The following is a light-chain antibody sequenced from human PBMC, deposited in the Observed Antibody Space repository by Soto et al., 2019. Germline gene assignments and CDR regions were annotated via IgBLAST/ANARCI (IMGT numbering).Light chain of an antibody. CDR1: SSDVGGYNY. Sequence: QSALTQPPSASGSPGQSVAISCTGTSSDVGGYNYVSWYQQHPGKAPKLMIYEVNKRPSGVSDRFSGSTSGSTASLTISGLQAEDEAEYYCCSYVGATTYVFGSGNKLTVL. V-gene: IGLV2-8*01. CDR3: CSYVGATTYV. CDR2: EVN. J-gene: IGLJ1*01.